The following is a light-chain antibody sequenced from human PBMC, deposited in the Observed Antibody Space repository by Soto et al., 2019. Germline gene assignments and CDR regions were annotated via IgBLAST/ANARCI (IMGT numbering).Light chain of an antibody. CDR1: QGISSY. CDR3: QQLNSYPPVWT. V-gene: IGKV1-9*01. CDR2: AAS. J-gene: IGKJ1*01. Sequence: IPLTQSPSSLSASVGDRVTITCRASQGISSYLAWYQQKPGKAPKLLIYAASTLQSGVPSRFSGSGSGTDFTLTISSLQPEDFATYYCQQLNSYPPVWTFGQGTKVEIK.